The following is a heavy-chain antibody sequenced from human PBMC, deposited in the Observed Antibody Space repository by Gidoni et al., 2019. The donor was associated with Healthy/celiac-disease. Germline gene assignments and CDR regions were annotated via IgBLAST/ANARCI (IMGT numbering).Heavy chain of an antibody. Sequence: QVQLVESGGGLVKPGGSLSLSCAASGFTFSDYYMSWIRQAPGKGLEWVSYISSSSSYTNYAESVKGRFTISRDNAKNSLYLQMNSLRAEDTAVYYCARARDGYSGYDWFDYWGQGTLVTVSS. CDR1: GFTFSDYY. CDR2: ISSSSSYT. CDR3: ARARDGYSGYDWFDY. V-gene: IGHV3-11*05. D-gene: IGHD5-12*01. J-gene: IGHJ4*02.